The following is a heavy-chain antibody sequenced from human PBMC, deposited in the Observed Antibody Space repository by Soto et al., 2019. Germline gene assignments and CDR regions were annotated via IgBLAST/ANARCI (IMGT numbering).Heavy chain of an antibody. D-gene: IGHD5-12*01. CDR3: ARHGSGYGNWFDS. CDR1: GGSIISSSHY. V-gene: IGHV4-39*01. CDR2: IYYSGST. J-gene: IGHJ5*01. Sequence: SETLSLTCNVSGGSIISSSHYWGWIRQPPEKGLEWIGSIYYSGSTYYSPSLKSRVTISADTSNNRLSLKLTSVTAADTAVYYCARHGSGYGNWFDSWGQGTLVTVSS.